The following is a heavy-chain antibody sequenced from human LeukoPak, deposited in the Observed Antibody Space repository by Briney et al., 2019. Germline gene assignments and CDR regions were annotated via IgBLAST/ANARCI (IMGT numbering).Heavy chain of an antibody. V-gene: IGHV1-3*01. D-gene: IGHD3-22*01. CDR2: INGGNGNT. CDR1: GYTFTGYG. Sequence: GASVKVSCKTSGYTFTGYGMHWVRQAPGQSLEWMGWINGGNGNTKYSEKFQGRVTIIRDTSASTAYMELSSLRSEDTAVYYCARVPLHDDSGHYYPHWGQGTLVTVSS. CDR3: ARVPLHDDSGHYYPH. J-gene: IGHJ1*01.